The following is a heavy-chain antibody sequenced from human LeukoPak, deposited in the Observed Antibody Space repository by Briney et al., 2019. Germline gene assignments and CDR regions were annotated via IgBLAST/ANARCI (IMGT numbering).Heavy chain of an antibody. J-gene: IGHJ4*02. CDR3: ARVDLGSGWPFDY. CDR1: GLTFSSYS. CDR2: ISSSSSYI. V-gene: IGHV3-21*01. Sequence: GGSLRLSCAASGLTFSSYSMNWVRQAPGKGLEWVSSISSSSSYIYYADSVKGRFTISRDNAKNSLYLQMNSLRAEDTAVYYCARVDLGSGWPFDYWGQGTLVTVSS. D-gene: IGHD6-19*01.